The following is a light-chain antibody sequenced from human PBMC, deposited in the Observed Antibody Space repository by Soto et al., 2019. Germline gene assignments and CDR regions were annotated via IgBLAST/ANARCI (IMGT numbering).Light chain of an antibody. Sequence: SYKLTQPPSVSVSPGQTASITCSGDKLERQYASWYQQKPGQSPVLVIYQDYKRPSGIPERFSGSNSGNTATLTISGTQSMDEADYYCQAWDSSTFFVFGTGTKLTVL. CDR2: QDY. CDR3: QAWDSSTFFV. J-gene: IGLJ1*01. CDR1: KLERQY. V-gene: IGLV3-1*01.